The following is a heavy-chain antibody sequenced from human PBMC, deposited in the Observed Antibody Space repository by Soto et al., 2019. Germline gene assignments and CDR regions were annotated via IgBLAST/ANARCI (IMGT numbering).Heavy chain of an antibody. CDR1: GDSMSSGSYY. CDR3: ARDADGGGYYYNY. Sequence: SETLSLTCSVSGDSMSSGSYYWSWIRQHPGKGLEWIGYIYNSGATYYNPSLKSRVTISVDTSKNQFSLKLSSVTAADTAVYYCARDADGGGYYYNYWGQGTMVTVSA. V-gene: IGHV4-31*03. D-gene: IGHD3-22*01. J-gene: IGHJ4*02. CDR2: IYNSGAT.